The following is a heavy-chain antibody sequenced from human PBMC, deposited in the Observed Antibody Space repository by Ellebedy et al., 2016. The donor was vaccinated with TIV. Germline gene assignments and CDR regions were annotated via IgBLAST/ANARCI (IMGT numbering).Heavy chain of an antibody. J-gene: IGHJ6*02. D-gene: IGHD2-2*01. CDR3: ARDVVVVPAAMVSYYYYYYGMDV. V-gene: IGHV1-18*01. CDR2: ISAYNGNT. Sequence: ASVKVSXXASGYTFTSYGISWVRQAPGQGLEWMGWISAYNGNTNYAQKLQGRVTMTTDTSTSTAYMELRSLRSDDTAVYYCARDVVVVPAAMVSYYYYYYGMDVWGQGTTVTASS. CDR1: GYTFTSYG.